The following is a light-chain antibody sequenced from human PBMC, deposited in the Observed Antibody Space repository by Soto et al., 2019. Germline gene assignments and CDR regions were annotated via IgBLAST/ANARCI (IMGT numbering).Light chain of an antibody. J-gene: IGLJ1*01. Sequence: SYELTQPPSVSVAPGKTARITCGGNNIGSKSVHWYQQKPGQAPVLVIYYDTDRPSGIPERFSGSNSGNTATLTISWVEAGDEADYYCQVWDNSSDHPYVFGTGTKVTVL. CDR2: YDT. CDR1: NIGSKS. V-gene: IGLV3-21*04. CDR3: QVWDNSSDHPYV.